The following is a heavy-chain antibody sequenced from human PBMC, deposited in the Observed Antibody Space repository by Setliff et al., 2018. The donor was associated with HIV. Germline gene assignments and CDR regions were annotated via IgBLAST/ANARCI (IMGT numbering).Heavy chain of an antibody. CDR2: VNHKGVA. Sequence: PSETLSLTCTVSGDSIRSGDYYWTWIRQSPGRGLEWIGEVNHKGVANYSPSLMRRATISADTSKNQFSLRLSSVTAADTALYFCTRAQIAAPRPFDYWGQGTLVTVSS. V-gene: IGHV4-30-4*08. D-gene: IGHD2-21*01. CDR1: GDSIRSGDYY. J-gene: IGHJ4*02. CDR3: TRAQIAAPRPFDY.